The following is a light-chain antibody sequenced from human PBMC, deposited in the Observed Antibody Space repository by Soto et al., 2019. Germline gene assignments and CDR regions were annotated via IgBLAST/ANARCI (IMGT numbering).Light chain of an antibody. CDR1: SSDVGGYNY. Sequence: QSALTQPPSASGSPGQSVTISCTGTSSDVGGYNYVSWYQQHPGKAPKLMIYEVANRPSGVSYRFSGSKSGNTASLTISGLQAEDEADYYCSSYTSRGTLIFGGGTKLTVL. CDR2: EVA. CDR3: SSYTSRGTLI. V-gene: IGLV2-14*01. J-gene: IGLJ2*01.